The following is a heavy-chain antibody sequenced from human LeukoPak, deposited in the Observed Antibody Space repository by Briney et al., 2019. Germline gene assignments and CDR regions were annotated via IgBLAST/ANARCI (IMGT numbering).Heavy chain of an antibody. Sequence: PGGSLRLSCVASGFTFSSYAMSWVRQAPGKGLEWVSGISGSGGSTYYADSVKGRFTISRDNSKNTLYLQMNSLRAEDTAVYYCATEYVRTHYFDWWGQGTLVTVSS. CDR3: ATEYVRTHYFDW. V-gene: IGHV3-23*01. D-gene: IGHD3-16*01. CDR2: ISGSGGST. CDR1: GFTFSSYA. J-gene: IGHJ4*02.